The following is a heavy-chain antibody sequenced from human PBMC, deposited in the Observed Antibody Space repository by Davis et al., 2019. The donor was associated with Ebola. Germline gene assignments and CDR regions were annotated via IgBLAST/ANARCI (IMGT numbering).Heavy chain of an antibody. CDR1: GFTFSSNS. Sequence: GGSLRLSCAASGFTFSSNSMNWVRQAPGKGLEWVSFISSSSNYIYYADSVKGRFTVSRDNAKNSLYLQMNSLRAEDTAVYYCARTTGLDYWGQGTLVTVSS. V-gene: IGHV3-21*01. J-gene: IGHJ4*02. D-gene: IGHD3-9*01. CDR2: ISSSSNYI. CDR3: ARTTGLDY.